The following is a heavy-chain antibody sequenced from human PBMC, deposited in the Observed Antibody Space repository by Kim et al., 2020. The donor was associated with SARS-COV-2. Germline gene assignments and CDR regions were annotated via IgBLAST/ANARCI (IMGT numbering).Heavy chain of an antibody. CDR1: GFTFGTSL. CDR2: LSCDGKRT. J-gene: IGHJ4*02. CDR3: AKGVTNGGFDY. D-gene: IGHD2-8*01. V-gene: IGHV3-23*01. Sequence: GGSLRLSCAASGFTFGTSLMGWVRQAPGKGLEWVSRLSCDGKRTYYADSVKGRFTISSDKSKNTLYLHMNSLRVEDTAVYYCAKGVTNGGFDYWGQGTQVTVSS.